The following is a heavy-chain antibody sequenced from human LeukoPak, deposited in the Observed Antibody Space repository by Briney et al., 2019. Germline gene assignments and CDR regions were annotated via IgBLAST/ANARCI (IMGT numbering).Heavy chain of an antibody. CDR3: ARDQAVGATAGTFDY. Sequence: ASVKVSCKASGYTFTSFGISWVRQAPGQGLAWMGWIGANNGHTNYVPNLQGRVTMTTDTSTSTAYMELTSLRSDDTAVYYCARDQAVGATAGTFDYWGQGTLVTVSS. CDR2: IGANNGHT. D-gene: IGHD1-26*01. J-gene: IGHJ4*02. V-gene: IGHV1-18*01. CDR1: GYTFTSFG.